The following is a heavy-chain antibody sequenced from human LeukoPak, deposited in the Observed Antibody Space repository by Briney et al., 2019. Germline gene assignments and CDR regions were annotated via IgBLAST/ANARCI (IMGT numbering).Heavy chain of an antibody. J-gene: IGHJ4*02. CDR2: IYTSGST. D-gene: IGHD3-22*01. V-gene: IGHV4-61*02. CDR1: GGSISSGSYY. Sequence: PSETLSLTCTVSGGSISSGSYYWIWIRQPAGKGLEWIGRIYTSGSTNYNPSLKSRVTISVDTSKNQFSLKLSSVTAADTAVYYCAREVHDSSGYYLDYWGQGTRVTVSS. CDR3: AREVHDSSGYYLDY.